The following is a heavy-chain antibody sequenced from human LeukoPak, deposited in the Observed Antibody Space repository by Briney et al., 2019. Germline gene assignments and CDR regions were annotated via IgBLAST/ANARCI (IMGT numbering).Heavy chain of an antibody. J-gene: IGHJ3*02. CDR1: GFTVSSNY. Sequence: GGSLRLSCAASGFTVSSNYMTWVRQAPGKGLEWVSLIYSGGSTSYADSMRGRFTISRDNSKNTLYLQMNSLRAEDTAVYYCARIETVADAFDIWGQGTLVTVSS. CDR2: IYSGGST. CDR3: ARIETVADAFDI. D-gene: IGHD1-1*01. V-gene: IGHV3-66*01.